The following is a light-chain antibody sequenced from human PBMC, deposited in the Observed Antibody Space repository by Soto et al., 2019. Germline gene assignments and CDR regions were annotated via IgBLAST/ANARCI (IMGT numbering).Light chain of an antibody. Sequence: DIVMTQSPDSLALSVGGRGTMNCKSSQSILHSSNNKICLAWYQQKPGQPHKVLIYWAYNRESGVPDRFSGSGAGTDFTLTISSLQAEDVAVYYCQQYYSIPWTFGQGTKVDIK. CDR3: QQYYSIPWT. J-gene: IGKJ1*01. CDR2: WAY. CDR1: QSILHSSNNKIC. V-gene: IGKV4-1*01.